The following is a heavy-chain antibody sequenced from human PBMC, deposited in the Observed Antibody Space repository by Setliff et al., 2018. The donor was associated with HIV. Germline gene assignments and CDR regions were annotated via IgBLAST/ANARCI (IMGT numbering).Heavy chain of an antibody. V-gene: IGHV1-69*13. J-gene: IGHJ4*02. Sequence: GASVKVSCKAPGGTFSGYAFSWVRQAPGQGFEWMGGSIPVFGTVNYAQKFLGRATITADESTNTSYMELTRLRSDDTAVYYCARTDRLVFDYWGRGILVTVS. CDR1: GGTFSGYA. CDR2: SIPVFGTV. D-gene: IGHD4-17*01. CDR3: ARTDRLVFDY.